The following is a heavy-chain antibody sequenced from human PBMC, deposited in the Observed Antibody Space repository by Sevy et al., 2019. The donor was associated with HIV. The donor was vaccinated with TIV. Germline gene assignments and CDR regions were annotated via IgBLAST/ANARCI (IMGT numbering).Heavy chain of an antibody. D-gene: IGHD2-15*01. J-gene: IGHJ4*02. Sequence: ASVKVSCKISGYTFSSYRITWVRQAPGQGLEWMGWISPHNGDTNYPQKVQGRVTMITDTSTSTAYMELRSLRFDGTAVYYCARAYCSGTGCYSLAYWGQGTLVTVSS. V-gene: IGHV1-18*01. CDR2: ISPHNGDT. CDR3: ARAYCSGTGCYSLAY. CDR1: GYTFSSYR.